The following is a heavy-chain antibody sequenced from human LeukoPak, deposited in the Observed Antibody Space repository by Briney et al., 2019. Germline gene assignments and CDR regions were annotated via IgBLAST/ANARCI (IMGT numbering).Heavy chain of an antibody. J-gene: IGHJ1*01. Sequence: ASVKVSCKASGYTFTSYGISWVRQASGQGLEWMGWISAYNGNTNYAQKLQGRVTMTTDTSTSTAYMELRSLRSDDTAVYYCARVPPGAYYYDSSGPKIYFQHWGQGTLVTVSS. CDR3: ARVPPGAYYYDSSGPKIYFQH. CDR2: ISAYNGNT. CDR1: GYTFTSYG. V-gene: IGHV1-18*01. D-gene: IGHD3-22*01.